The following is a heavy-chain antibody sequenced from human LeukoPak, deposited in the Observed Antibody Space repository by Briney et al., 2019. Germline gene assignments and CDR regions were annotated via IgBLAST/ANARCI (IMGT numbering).Heavy chain of an antibody. CDR1: GYTFSGYY. J-gene: IGHJ4*02. D-gene: IGHD3-22*01. CDR3: ATAEKQWVDYYDTGGIDY. V-gene: IGHV1-2*06. Sequence: ASVKVSCKASGYTFSGYYMHWVGQAPGQGREWMGRINPYSRGTNSAQKFPGRVTLTMDTSIITPYVELSMLRSDDTAVYYCATAEKQWVDYYDTGGIDYWGQGTLVTVSS. CDR2: INPYSRGT.